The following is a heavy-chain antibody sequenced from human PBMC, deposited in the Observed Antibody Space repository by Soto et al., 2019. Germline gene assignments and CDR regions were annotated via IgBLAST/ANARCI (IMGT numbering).Heavy chain of an antibody. D-gene: IGHD5-18*01. CDR1: GFTFSSYA. J-gene: IGHJ6*02. CDR3: ARDDTAAKGYYYGMDV. Sequence: EVQLLESGGGLVQPGGSVRLSCAASGFTFSSYAMTWVRQAPGKGLEWVSAITGSGDSKYTADSLRGRFIISRDNSKNTLYLQMNSLRDEDTAVYYCARDDTAAKGYYYGMDVWGQGTTVTVSS. V-gene: IGHV3-23*01. CDR2: ITGSGDSK.